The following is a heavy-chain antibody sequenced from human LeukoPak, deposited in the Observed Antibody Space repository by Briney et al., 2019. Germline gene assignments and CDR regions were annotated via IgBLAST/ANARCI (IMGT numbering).Heavy chain of an antibody. V-gene: IGHV1-24*01. CDR1: GYTLTELS. J-gene: IGHJ4*02. CDR2: FDPEDGET. CDR3: ATDLFMITSADY. Sequence: ASVKVSCKVSGYTLTELSMHWVRQAPRKGLEGMGGFDPEDGETIYAQKFQGRVTMTEDTSTDTAYMELSSLRSEDTAVYYCATDLFMITSADYWGQGTLVTVSS. D-gene: IGHD3-16*01.